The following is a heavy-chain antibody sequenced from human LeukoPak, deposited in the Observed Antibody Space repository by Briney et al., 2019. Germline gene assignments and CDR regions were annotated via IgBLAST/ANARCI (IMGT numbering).Heavy chain of an antibody. CDR2: MYYGGST. J-gene: IGHJ5*02. CDR1: GDSISSDHYY. V-gene: IGHV4-30-4*01. D-gene: IGHD2-15*01. CDR3: ARFIPDIVVVVAAIGWFDP. Sequence: SETLSLTCTVSGDSISSDHYYWSWIRQPPGKGLEWIRCMYYGGSTYYNPSLKSRITISLDTSKNQFSLKLRSVTAADTAVYYCARFIPDIVVVVAAIGWFDPWGQGTLVTVSS.